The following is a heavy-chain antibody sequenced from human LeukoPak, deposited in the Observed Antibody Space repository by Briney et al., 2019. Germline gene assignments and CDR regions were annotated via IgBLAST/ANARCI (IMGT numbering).Heavy chain of an antibody. V-gene: IGHV4-30-2*01. CDR1: GGSISSGGYS. CDR2: IYHSGST. Sequence: SETLSLTCAVSGGSISSGGYSWSWIRQPPGKGLEWIGYIYHSGSTYYNPSLKSRVTISVDRSKNQFSLKLSSVTAADTAVYYCARTIVSFGYFDYWGQGTLVTVSS. D-gene: IGHD5-24*01. CDR3: ARTIVSFGYFDY. J-gene: IGHJ4*02.